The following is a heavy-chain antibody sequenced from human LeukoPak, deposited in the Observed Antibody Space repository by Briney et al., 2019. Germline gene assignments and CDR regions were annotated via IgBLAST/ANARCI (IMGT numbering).Heavy chain of an antibody. J-gene: IGHJ3*02. CDR1: GFTFSGYW. V-gene: IGHV3-7*01. CDR3: ARDREI. Sequence: GSLRLSCVASGFTFSGYWMTWVRQPPGKGLEWVAIIKQDGSEKYYVNSVKGRFTISRDNAKNSLYLQLNILRAEDTAVYYCARDREIWGQGTMVTVSS. CDR2: IKQDGSEK.